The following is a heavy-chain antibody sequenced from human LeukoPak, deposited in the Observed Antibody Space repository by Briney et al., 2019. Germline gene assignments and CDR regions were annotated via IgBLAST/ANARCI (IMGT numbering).Heavy chain of an antibody. CDR1: GFTFSSYS. V-gene: IGHV3-21*01. J-gene: IGHJ1*01. CDR3: VRDGEDDILTGYYG. CDR2: ISSSSSYI. Sequence: PGGSLRLSCAASGFTFSSYSMNWVRQAPGKGLEWVSSISSSSSYIYYADSVKGRFTISRDNAKNSLYLQMNSLRAEDTAVYSCVRDGEDDILTGYYGWGQATLVTASS. D-gene: IGHD3-9*01.